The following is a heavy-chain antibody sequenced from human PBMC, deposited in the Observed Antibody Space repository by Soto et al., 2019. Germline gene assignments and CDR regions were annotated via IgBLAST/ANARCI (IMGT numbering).Heavy chain of an antibody. D-gene: IGHD2-15*01. CDR2: MNPRSGNT. J-gene: IGHJ4*02. V-gene: IGHV1-8*01. Sequence: QVQLVQSGAEVKEPGSSVKVPCKASGYTFTSYDINWVRQVTGQGLEWLGWMNPRSGNTGYAQSFQGRVTMTRDTSMSTAYLQLTSLRSDDTGIYYCPRKIPDTGGFDNWGQGVLVTVSS. CDR3: PRKIPDTGGFDN. CDR1: GYTFTSYD.